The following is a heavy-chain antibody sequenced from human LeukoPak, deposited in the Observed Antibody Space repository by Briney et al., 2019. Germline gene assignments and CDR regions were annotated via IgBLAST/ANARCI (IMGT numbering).Heavy chain of an antibody. CDR2: INADGTST. Sequence: GGSLRLSCAAPGLTFSSESMVWVRQAPGKGLVWVSYINADGTSTTYADSVKGRFTISRDNAKKTVYLQMNSLTSEDTAVYYCARNRDGLGLWGQGTLVTVSS. D-gene: IGHD3-16*01. CDR3: ARNRDGLGL. J-gene: IGHJ4*02. V-gene: IGHV3-74*01. CDR1: GLTFSSES.